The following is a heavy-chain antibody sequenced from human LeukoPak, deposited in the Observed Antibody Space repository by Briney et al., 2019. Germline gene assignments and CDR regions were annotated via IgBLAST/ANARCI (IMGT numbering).Heavy chain of an antibody. Sequence: GGSLRLSCAASGFTFSSYWMHWVRQAPGKGLVWVSRINSDGSSTSYADSVKGRFTISRDNAKNTLYLQMNSLRAEDTAVYYCARDGDITMVRGVIITGTYYYGMDVWGQGTTVTVSS. V-gene: IGHV3-74*01. D-gene: IGHD3-10*01. J-gene: IGHJ6*02. CDR3: ARDGDITMVRGVIITGTYYYGMDV. CDR2: INSDGSST. CDR1: GFTFSSYW.